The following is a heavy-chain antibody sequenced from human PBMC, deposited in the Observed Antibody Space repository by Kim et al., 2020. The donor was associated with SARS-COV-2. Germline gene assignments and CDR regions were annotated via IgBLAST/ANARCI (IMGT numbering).Heavy chain of an antibody. CDR2: IYYSGNT. CDR1: GGSISSYY. Sequence: SETLSLTCTVSGGSISSYYWGWIRQSPERGLEWIGYIYYSGNTNYNPSLKSRGTISADTAKNQFSLKLRSVTAADTAIDYCVKVDTSTYYFDSWGQGTL. J-gene: IGHJ4*02. D-gene: IGHD5-18*01. CDR3: VKVDTSTYYFDS. V-gene: IGHV4-59*13.